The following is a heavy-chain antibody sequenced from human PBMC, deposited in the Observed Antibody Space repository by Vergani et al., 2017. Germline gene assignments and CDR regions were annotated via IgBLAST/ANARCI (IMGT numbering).Heavy chain of an antibody. Sequence: QVHLVESGGGVVQPGRSLTLSCVASGFSFRGHGMHWVRQAPGKGLEWVAIISYDGSATMYADSLRGRFSISRDNAKNSLHLHMSSLRVEDTAVYFCAKSGFVGAFETWGQGTMVTVSS. CDR1: GFSFRGHG. CDR2: ISYDGSAT. J-gene: IGHJ3*02. D-gene: IGHD6-6*01. V-gene: IGHV3-30*18. CDR3: AKSGFVGAFET.